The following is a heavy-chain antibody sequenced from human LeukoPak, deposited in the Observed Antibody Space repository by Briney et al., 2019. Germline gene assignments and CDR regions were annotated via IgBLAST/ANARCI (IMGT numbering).Heavy chain of an antibody. D-gene: IGHD3/OR15-3a*01. J-gene: IGHJ5*02. CDR3: AENWLFGLAPNYFDP. CDR2: ITASGAGT. V-gene: IGHV3-23*01. Sequence: GGSLRLSCAASGFTFHDYAMTWVRQAPGKGLEWVSGITASGAGTYYADSVKGRFTISRDNFKDTLYLQLNSLRAEDTATYYCAENWLFGLAPNYFDPWGQGTLVTVSS. CDR1: GFTFHDYA.